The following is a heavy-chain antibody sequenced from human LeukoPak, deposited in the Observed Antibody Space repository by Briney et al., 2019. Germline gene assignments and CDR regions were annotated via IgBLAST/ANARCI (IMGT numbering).Heavy chain of an antibody. CDR2: IWYDGSNK. J-gene: IGHJ4*02. V-gene: IGHV3-33*01. CDR3: ARDLLPSGPDY. Sequence: GGSLRLSRAASGFTFSSYGMHWVRQAPGKGLEWVAVIWYDGSNKYYADSVKGRSTISRDNSMNTLYLQMNSLRAEDTAVYYCARDLLPSGPDYWGQGTLVTVSS. CDR1: GFTFSSYG. D-gene: IGHD2-15*01.